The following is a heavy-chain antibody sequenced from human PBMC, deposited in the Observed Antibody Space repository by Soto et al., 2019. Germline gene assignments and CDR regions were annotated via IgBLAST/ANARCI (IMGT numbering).Heavy chain of an antibody. J-gene: IGHJ4*02. CDR2: ISGSGGST. CDR1: GFTFSSYA. CDR3: FGPLGQIRYCSSTSCYNRDYR. D-gene: IGHD2-2*02. Sequence: PGGSLRLSCAASGFTFSSYAMSWVRQAPGKGLEWVSAISGSGGSTYYADSVKGRFTISRDNSKNTLYLQMNSLRAEDTAVYYCFGPLGQIRYCSSTSCYNRDYRWGQGTLVTVSS. V-gene: IGHV3-23*01.